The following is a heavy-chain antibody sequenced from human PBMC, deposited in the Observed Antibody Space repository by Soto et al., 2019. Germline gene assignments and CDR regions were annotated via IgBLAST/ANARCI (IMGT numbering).Heavy chain of an antibody. J-gene: IGHJ3*02. D-gene: IGHD2-21*02. CDR2: IYSGGNT. Sequence: EVQLVESGGGLVQPGGSLRLSCAVSGFTVSNNYMSWVRQAPEKGLEWISVIYSGGNTYYADSVKVRFTISRDNSKNTLYLQMNSLRVDDTAVYYCARGGGAYCGNDCIRAVDIWGQGTMVTVSS. CDR1: GFTVSNNY. CDR3: ARGGGAYCGNDCIRAVDI. V-gene: IGHV3-66*01.